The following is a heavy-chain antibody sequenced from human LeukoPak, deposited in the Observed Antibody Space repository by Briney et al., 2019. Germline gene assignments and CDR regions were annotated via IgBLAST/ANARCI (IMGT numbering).Heavy chain of an antibody. J-gene: IGHJ4*02. V-gene: IGHV1-46*01. CDR1: GYTFTSYY. CDR3: ARVYCSSTSCPSRRY. CDR2: INPSGGST. D-gene: IGHD2-2*01. Sequence: ASVKVSCKASGYTFTSYYMHWVRQAPGQGLEWMGIINPSGGSTSYAQKFQGRVTMTRDTSTSTVYMELSSLRSEDTAVYYCARVYCSSTSCPSRRYWGQGTLVTVSS.